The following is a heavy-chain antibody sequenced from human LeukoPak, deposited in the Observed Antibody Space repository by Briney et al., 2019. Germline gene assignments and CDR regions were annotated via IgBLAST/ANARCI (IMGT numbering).Heavy chain of an antibody. D-gene: IGHD3-10*01. Sequence: SETLPLTCSVSGDSISDYYWSWIRQPPGKGLQWIGYIYYTGSTNYNPSLQSRVTISVDTSKNQFSLKLTSVTAADTAVYYCARNGDSGSGSLNWFDPWGQGTLVTVSS. CDR3: ARNGDSGSGSLNWFDP. CDR1: GDSISDYY. J-gene: IGHJ5*02. V-gene: IGHV4-59*01. CDR2: IYYTGST.